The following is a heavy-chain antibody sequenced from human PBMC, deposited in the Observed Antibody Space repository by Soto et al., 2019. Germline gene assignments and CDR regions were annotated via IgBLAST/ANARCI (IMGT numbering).Heavy chain of an antibody. CDR3: AGARDEFAY. V-gene: IGHV4-34*01. CDR2: INHSGST. CDR1: GGSFSGYY. J-gene: IGHJ4*02. Sequence: QVQLQQWGAGLLKPSETLSLTCAVYGGSFSGYYWSWIRQPPGKGLEWIGEINHSGSTNYNTSLTSRVTISVDTCKNQFSLKLSSVTDSDTAVYYCAGARDEFAYWGQGPLVTVSS.